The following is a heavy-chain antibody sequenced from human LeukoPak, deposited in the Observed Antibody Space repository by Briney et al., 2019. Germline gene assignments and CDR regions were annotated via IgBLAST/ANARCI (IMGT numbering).Heavy chain of an antibody. D-gene: IGHD3-22*01. V-gene: IGHV3-33*01. Sequence: GRSLRLSCAASGFTFSTYAMHWVRQAPGKGLEWVAVIWYDGSNKYYVDSVKGRFTISRDNSKNTLFLQMNSLRAEDTAVYYCARGLLSLSSGHNYGDYWGQGTLVTASS. CDR1: GFTFSTYA. CDR2: IWYDGSNK. CDR3: ARGLLSLSSGHNYGDY. J-gene: IGHJ4*02.